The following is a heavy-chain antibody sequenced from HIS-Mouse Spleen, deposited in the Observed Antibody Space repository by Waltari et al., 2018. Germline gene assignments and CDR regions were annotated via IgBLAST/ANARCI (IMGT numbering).Heavy chain of an antibody. CDR2: ISYDGSNK. Sequence: QVQLVESGGGVVQPGRSLRLSCSASGVTFSSDGMHWVRQAPGKGLEWVAVISYDGSNKYYADSVKGRFTISRDNSKNTLYLQMNSLRAEDTAVYYCAKDTSGSYSDYWGQGTLVTVSS. CDR1: GVTFSSDG. CDR3: AKDTSGSYSDY. D-gene: IGHD1-26*01. V-gene: IGHV3-30*18. J-gene: IGHJ4*02.